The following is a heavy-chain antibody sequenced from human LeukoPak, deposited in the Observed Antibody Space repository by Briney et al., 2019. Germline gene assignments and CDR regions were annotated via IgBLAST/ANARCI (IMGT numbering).Heavy chain of an antibody. J-gene: IGHJ3*02. Sequence: ASVKVSCKASGYTFTSYGISWVRQAPGQGLKWMGWISAYNGNTNYAQKLQGRVTMTTDTSTSTAYMELSSLRSEDTAVYYCARVRDGYNDAYDIWGQGTMVTVTS. V-gene: IGHV1-18*01. CDR1: GYTFTSYG. CDR2: ISAYNGNT. CDR3: ARVRDGYNDAYDI. D-gene: IGHD5-24*01.